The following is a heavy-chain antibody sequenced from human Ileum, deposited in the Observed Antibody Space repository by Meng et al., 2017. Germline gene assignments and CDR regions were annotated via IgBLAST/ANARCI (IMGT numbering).Heavy chain of an antibody. CDR1: GFSLSNPAED. Sequence: ITLKESGPTLVKPTQTLTLTCTFSGFSLSNPAEDVGWFRQPPGKALEWLALIYWDDDNHYSPSLRSRLTFTKDASRNQVVLTLTNMDPMDTATYFCAHGSGWLFDYWGQGTLVTVSS. D-gene: IGHD6-19*01. CDR3: AHGSGWLFDY. V-gene: IGHV2-5*02. CDR2: IYWDDDN. J-gene: IGHJ4*02.